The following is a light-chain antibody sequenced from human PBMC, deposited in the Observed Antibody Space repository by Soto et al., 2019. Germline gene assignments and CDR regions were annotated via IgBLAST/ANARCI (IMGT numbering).Light chain of an antibody. Sequence: QSVLTQPASVSGSPGQSITISCTGTSSDVGGYNYVSWYQQHPGKAPKLMIYDVSNRPSGVSNRFSGSKSGNTASLIISGLQAEDEADYYCSSYTSSSTLEGVVFGGGTKVTVL. V-gene: IGLV2-14*01. J-gene: IGLJ2*01. CDR1: SSDVGGYNY. CDR2: DVS. CDR3: SSYTSSSTLEGVV.